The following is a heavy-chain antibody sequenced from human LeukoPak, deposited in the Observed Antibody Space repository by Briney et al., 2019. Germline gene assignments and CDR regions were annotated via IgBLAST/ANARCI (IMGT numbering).Heavy chain of an antibody. CDR3: AKDIRATMTGSDAFDI. CDR1: GFTFSSYA. J-gene: IGHJ3*02. Sequence: PGGSLRLSCVASGFTFSSYAMSWVRQAPGKGLECVSAMSGSGGSTYYADSVKGRFTISRDNSKNTLYLQMNNLRAEDTAVYYCAKDIRATMTGSDAFDIWGQGTMVTVSS. V-gene: IGHV3-23*01. CDR2: MSGSGGST. D-gene: IGHD3-9*01.